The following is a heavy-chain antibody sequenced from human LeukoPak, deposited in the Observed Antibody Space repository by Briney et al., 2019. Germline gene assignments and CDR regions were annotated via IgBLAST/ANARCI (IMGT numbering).Heavy chain of an antibody. V-gene: IGHV1-46*01. D-gene: IGHD3-22*01. CDR1: GYTFTSYY. CDR2: INPSGGST. Sequence: AASVKVSCKASGYTFTSYYMHWVRQAPGQGLEWMGIINPSGGSTSYAQKFQGRVTMTRDTSTSTVYMELSSLRSEGTAVYYCARVGYYYDSSGYYDYWGQGTLVTVSS. J-gene: IGHJ4*02. CDR3: ARVGYYYDSSGYYDY.